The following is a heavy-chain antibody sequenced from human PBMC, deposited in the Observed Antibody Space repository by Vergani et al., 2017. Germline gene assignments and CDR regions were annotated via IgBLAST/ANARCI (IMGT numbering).Heavy chain of an antibody. Sequence: QVQLVQSGAEVKKPGASVKVSCKTSGFTFTGYYIHWVRQAPGQGLEWMGWVNPNSGGTNYAQKFQGRVTMTRDTSISTAYMELNRLKSDDTAIYYCARDHQGPTTLDYWGQGSLVTVSS. CDR2: VNPNSGGT. CDR3: ARDHQGPTTLDY. J-gene: IGHJ4*02. D-gene: IGHD1-26*01. CDR1: GFTFTGYY. V-gene: IGHV1-2*02.